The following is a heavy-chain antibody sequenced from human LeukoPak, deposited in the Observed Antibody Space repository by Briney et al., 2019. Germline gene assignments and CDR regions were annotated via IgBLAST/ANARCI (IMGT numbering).Heavy chain of an antibody. CDR2: INPSGGST. CDR1: GYTFTSYY. D-gene: IGHD3-22*01. V-gene: IGHV1-46*01. Sequence: ASVKVSCKASGYTFTSYYMHWVRQAPGQGLEWMGIINPSGGSTSYAQKFQGRVTMTRDMSTSTVYMELSSLRSEDTAVYYCASGSYYYDSSGSDAFDIWGQGTMVTVSS. CDR3: ASGSYYYDSSGSDAFDI. J-gene: IGHJ3*02.